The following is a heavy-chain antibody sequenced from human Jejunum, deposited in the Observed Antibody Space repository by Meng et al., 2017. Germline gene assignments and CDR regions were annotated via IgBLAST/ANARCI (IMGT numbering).Heavy chain of an antibody. Sequence: SETLSLTCTVSGGFIFSSGYYWHWIRQPPGKGLEWIGAIYHSGSTSYNASLKSRVTISVDTSKKQFSLELRSVTAADTAVYYCARDWDGGNDYNAFDIWGQGTVVTVSS. V-gene: IGHV4-39*07. J-gene: IGHJ3*02. D-gene: IGHD5-12*01. CDR2: IYHSGST. CDR3: ARDWDGGNDYNAFDI. CDR1: GGFIFSSGYY.